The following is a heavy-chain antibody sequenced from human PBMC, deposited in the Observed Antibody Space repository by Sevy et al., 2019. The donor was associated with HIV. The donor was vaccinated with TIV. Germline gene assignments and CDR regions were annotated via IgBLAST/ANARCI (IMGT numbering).Heavy chain of an antibody. V-gene: IGHV3-11*01. Sequence: GGSLRLSCAASGFIFSDYYMSWIRQAPGKGLEWVSYISGSGNTIYYTDSVKGRFTIPRDNAKDSLYLQMNSLRAEDTAVYYCARAGGSWALRYWGPGSLVTVSS. CDR1: GFIFSDYY. J-gene: IGHJ4*02. CDR3: ARAGGSWALRY. D-gene: IGHD1-26*01. CDR2: ISGSGNTI.